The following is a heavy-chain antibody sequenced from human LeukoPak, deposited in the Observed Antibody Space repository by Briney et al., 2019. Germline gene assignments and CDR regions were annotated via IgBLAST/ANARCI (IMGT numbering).Heavy chain of an antibody. Sequence: SETLSLTCTVSGGSISSYYWSWIRQPPGKGLEWIGYICYSGSTNYNPSLKSRVTISVDTSKNQFSLKLTSVTAADTAVYYCARLRALSYYDSSGDLYYFEYWGQGTLVTVSS. CDR2: ICYSGST. V-gene: IGHV4-59*01. D-gene: IGHD3-22*01. CDR3: ARLRALSYYDSSGDLYYFEY. J-gene: IGHJ4*02. CDR1: GGSISSYY.